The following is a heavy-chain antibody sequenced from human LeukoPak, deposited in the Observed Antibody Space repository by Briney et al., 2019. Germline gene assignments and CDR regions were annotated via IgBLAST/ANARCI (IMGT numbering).Heavy chain of an antibody. CDR2: INPNSGGT. V-gene: IGHV1-2*02. CDR3: ARDSGYSSFFGY. CDR1: GYTLTGYY. J-gene: IGHJ4*02. D-gene: IGHD6-13*01. Sequence: ASVKVSCKASGYTLTGYYMRWVRQAPGQGLEWMGWINPNSGGTNYAQKFQGRVTMTRDTSISTAYMELSRLRSDDTAVYYCARDSGYSSFFGYWGQGTLVTVSS.